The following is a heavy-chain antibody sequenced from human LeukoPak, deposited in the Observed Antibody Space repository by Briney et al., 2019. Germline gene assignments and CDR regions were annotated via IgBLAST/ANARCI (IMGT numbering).Heavy chain of an antibody. CDR3: ARGKTWLAVY. CDR2: INHSGST. J-gene: IGHJ4*02. D-gene: IGHD6-19*01. V-gene: IGHV4-34*01. CDR1: GGSFSGYY. Sequence: SETLSLTCAVYGGSFSGYYWSWIRQPPGKGLEWIGEINHSGSTNYNPSLKSRVTISVDTSKNQFSLKLSSVTAADTAVYYCARGKTWLAVYWGQGTLVTVSS.